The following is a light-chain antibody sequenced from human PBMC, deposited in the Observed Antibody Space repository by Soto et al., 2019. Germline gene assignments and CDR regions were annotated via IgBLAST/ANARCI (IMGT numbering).Light chain of an antibody. CDR1: QSISSW. CDR2: DAS. Sequence: DIQMTQSPSTLSASVGDRATITCRASQSISSWLAWYQQKPGKAPKLLIYDASSLESGVPSRFSGSGSGTDFTLTISSLRPEDFATYFCQHGYSTPLTFGGGTKVDIK. J-gene: IGKJ4*01. V-gene: IGKV1-5*01. CDR3: QHGYSTPLT.